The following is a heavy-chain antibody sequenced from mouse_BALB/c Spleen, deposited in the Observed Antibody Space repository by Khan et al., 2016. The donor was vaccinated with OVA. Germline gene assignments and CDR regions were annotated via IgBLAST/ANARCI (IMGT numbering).Heavy chain of an antibody. V-gene: IGHV2-9*02. CDR1: GFSLSNYG. J-gene: IGHJ3*01. CDR3: ARSYYYDVEGFAY. D-gene: IGHD2-4*01. CDR2: IWTGGIT. Sequence: QVQLKQSGPGLVAPSQSLSITCTVSGFSLSNYGVHWVRQPPGKGLEWLGVIWTGGITNYNSALMSRLSISKDNSKSQVFLKMNRLQTDDTAIYYCARSYYYDVEGFAYWGQGTLVTVSA.